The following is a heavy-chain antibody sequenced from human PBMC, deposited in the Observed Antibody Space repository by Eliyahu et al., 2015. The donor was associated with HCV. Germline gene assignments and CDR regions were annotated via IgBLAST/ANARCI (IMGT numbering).Heavy chain of an antibody. CDR1: GGSISSSSYY. CDR2: IYYSGST. Sequence: QLQLQESGPGLVKPSETLSLTCTVSGGSISSSSYYWGWIRQPPGKGLEWIGSIYYSGSTYYNPSLKSRVTISVDTSKNQFSLKLSSVTAADTAVYYCARHPPYGALLDAFDIWGQGTMVTVSS. V-gene: IGHV4-39*01. J-gene: IGHJ3*02. CDR3: ARHPPYGALLDAFDI. D-gene: IGHD4-17*01.